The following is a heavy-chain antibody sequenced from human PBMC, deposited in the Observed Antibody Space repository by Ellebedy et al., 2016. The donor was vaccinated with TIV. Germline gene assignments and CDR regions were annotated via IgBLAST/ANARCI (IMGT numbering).Heavy chain of an antibody. CDR1: GYTFTSYF. D-gene: IGHD6-19*01. Sequence: AASVKVSCKASGYTFTSYFIHWVRQAPGQGPEWMGIINPSTGSTTYAQKLQGRVTMTRDTSTSTVYMELSSLRSEDTAVYFCARSRSGGWSHTPDYWGQGTLVTVSS. J-gene: IGHJ4*02. V-gene: IGHV1-46*04. CDR2: INPSTGST. CDR3: ARSRSGGWSHTPDY.